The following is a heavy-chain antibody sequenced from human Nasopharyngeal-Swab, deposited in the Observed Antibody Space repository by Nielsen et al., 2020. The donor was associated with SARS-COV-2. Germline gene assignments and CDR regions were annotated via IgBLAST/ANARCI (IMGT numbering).Heavy chain of an antibody. CDR3: ARGYWAAAGHTIYYYGMDV. CDR1: GFTFSSYW. Sequence: GESLKISCAASGFTFSSYWMHWVRQAPGKGLVWVSRINSDGSSTSYADSVKGRFTISRDNAKNSLYLQMNSLRAEDTAVYYCARGYWAAAGHTIYYYGMDVWGQGTTVTVSS. J-gene: IGHJ6*02. V-gene: IGHV3-74*01. CDR2: INSDGSST. D-gene: IGHD6-13*01.